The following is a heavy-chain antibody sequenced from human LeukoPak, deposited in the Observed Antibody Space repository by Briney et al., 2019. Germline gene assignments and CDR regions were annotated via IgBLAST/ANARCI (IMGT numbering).Heavy chain of an antibody. V-gene: IGHV3-9*01. J-gene: IGHJ4*02. CDR3: AKDSDYANSTGLFDY. CDR2: LSYNSGSV. D-gene: IGHD4-11*01. CDR1: GFTFDDYA. Sequence: PGGSLRLSCAASGFTFDDYAMHWVRQAPGKGPEGVSGLSYNSGSVGYADSVKGRFTISRDNAKSSLYLQMNSLRTEDTALCYCAKDSDYANSTGLFDYWGQGAPVTVSS.